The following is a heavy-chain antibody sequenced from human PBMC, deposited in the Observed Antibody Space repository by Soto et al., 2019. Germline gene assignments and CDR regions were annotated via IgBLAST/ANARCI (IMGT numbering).Heavy chain of an antibody. Sequence: QVQLVESGGGVVQPGRSLRLSCAASGFTFNTYGMHWVRQAPGKGRGWVAVTSYDGSNKYYADSVKGRFTISRDNAKNTLYVEMNSLRPEDTAVYYCVKGATGGPRGYLDLSGRGTLVTVSS. CDR1: GFTFNTYG. D-gene: IGHD3-16*01. CDR2: TSYDGSNK. J-gene: IGHJ2*01. V-gene: IGHV3-30*18. CDR3: VKGATGGPRGYLDL.